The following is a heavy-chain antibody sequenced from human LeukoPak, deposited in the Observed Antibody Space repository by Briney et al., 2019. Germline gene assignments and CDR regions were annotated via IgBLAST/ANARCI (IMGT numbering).Heavy chain of an antibody. J-gene: IGHJ4*02. CDR3: ARGGRGRYCSATNCPGV. V-gene: IGHV1-69*13. CDR1: GGIFSSYA. CDR2: IIPMFDTP. D-gene: IGHD2-2*01. Sequence: SVKVSCKASGGIFSSYAIIWVRQAPGQGLEWMGDIIPMFDTPNYAQKFQGRVTITADESTSTAYMELSSLRSEDTAVYYCARGGRGRYCSATNCPGVWGQGTLVSVSS.